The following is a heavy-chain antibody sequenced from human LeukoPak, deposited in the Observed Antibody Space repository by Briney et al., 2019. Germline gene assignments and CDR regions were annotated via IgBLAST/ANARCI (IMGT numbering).Heavy chain of an antibody. J-gene: IGHJ6*03. D-gene: IGHD3-10*01. Sequence: AETLTLTCTASGVSFSTFCMSWIRQPAGKGLEWIGHIYTSGSTRYNPSLKSRVTMSVDTSKNQLSLKLSSVTAADTAVYYCAGLLVRGVIGYSYYMEVWGKGTTVTMSS. V-gene: IGHV4-4*07. CDR2: IYTSGST. CDR3: AGLLVRGVIGYSYYMEV. CDR1: GVSFSTFC.